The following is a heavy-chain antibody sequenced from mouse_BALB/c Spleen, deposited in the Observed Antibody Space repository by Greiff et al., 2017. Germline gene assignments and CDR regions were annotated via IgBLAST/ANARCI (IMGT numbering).Heavy chain of an antibody. CDR3: ARSHYGSSYAWFAY. V-gene: IGHV5-17*02. D-gene: IGHD1-1*01. CDR2: ISSGSSTI. J-gene: IGHJ3*01. CDR1: GFTFSSFG. Sequence: EVNVVESGGGLVQPGGSLKLSCAASGFTFSSFGMHWVRQAPEKGLEWVAYISSGSSTIYYADTVKGRFTISRDNPKNTLFLQMTSLRSEDTAMYYCARSHYGSSYAWFAYWGQGTLVTVSA.